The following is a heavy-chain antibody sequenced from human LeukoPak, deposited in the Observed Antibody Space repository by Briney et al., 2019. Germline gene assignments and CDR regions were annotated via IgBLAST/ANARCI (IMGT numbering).Heavy chain of an antibody. Sequence: PRGSLRLSCAASGFTFSNYGMHWVRQAPGKGLEWVAVVRYDGRNKYYADSVKGRFTISRDNSKNTLYLQMNSLRAEDTAVYYCARGIAVAGDAFDIWGQGTMVTVSS. J-gene: IGHJ3*02. CDR3: ARGIAVAGDAFDI. CDR2: VRYDGRNK. CDR1: GFTFSNYG. V-gene: IGHV3-33*01. D-gene: IGHD6-19*01.